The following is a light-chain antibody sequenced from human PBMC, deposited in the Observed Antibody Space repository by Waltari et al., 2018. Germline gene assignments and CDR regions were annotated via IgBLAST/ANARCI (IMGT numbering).Light chain of an antibody. CDR1: QDIVNF. CDR2: GAS. V-gene: IGKV1-33*01. CDR3: QQYENLPPLT. J-gene: IGKJ4*01. Sequence: DIQMTQSPSSLSASVGDRVTITCQASQDIVNFLNWYQQKPGKAPKLLIYGASNLQTGVPSRFGGSGSGTYFTFTISSLQPEDIATYYCQQYENLPPLTFGGGTKVEIK.